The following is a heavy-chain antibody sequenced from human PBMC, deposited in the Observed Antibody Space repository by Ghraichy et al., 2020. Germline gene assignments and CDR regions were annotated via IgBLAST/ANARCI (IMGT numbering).Heavy chain of an antibody. CDR3: AKAAGRIAPGNWFDP. Sequence: ASVKVSCKTSGYTFSDSYLHWVRQAPGQGLEWMGWVNPKSGDTNFSQKFRGLVTMTRDTSISTAYMELSRLTSDDTAVYYCAKAAGRIAPGNWFDPWGQGTLVIVSS. CDR1: GYTFSDSY. J-gene: IGHJ5*02. D-gene: IGHD6-13*01. V-gene: IGHV1-2*04. CDR2: VNPKSGDT.